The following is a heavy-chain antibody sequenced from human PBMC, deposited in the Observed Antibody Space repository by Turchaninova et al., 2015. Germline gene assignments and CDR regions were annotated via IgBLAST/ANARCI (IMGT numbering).Heavy chain of an antibody. CDR3: AHRRTRTTGGAVDV. J-gene: IGHJ3*01. D-gene: IGHD4-17*01. CDR2: ISWDDDE. CDR1: GFSLTTTGVG. V-gene: IGHV2-5*02. Sequence: QITLQESGPTLVRPTQTLTLTCTFSGFSLTTTGVGVDWIRQPPGKALEWLALISWDDDERYNPTLKKRLTITKDSSKNQVVLTLTNVDPVDTGTYYCAHRRTRTTGGAVDVWGQGTVVSVSS.